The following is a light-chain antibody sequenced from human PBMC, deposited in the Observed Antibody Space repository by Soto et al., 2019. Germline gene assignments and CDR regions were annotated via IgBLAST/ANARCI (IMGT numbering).Light chain of an antibody. Sequence: DIKMTQSPSSLSASVGDRVTITCQASQDISNSISWYQQRPGKAPKLVIHDASTLETGVPSRLSGSGSGTEFTFTITTLQSEDIATYYCHESDCLPLTFGGGTKV. J-gene: IGKJ4*01. CDR1: QDISNS. V-gene: IGKV1-33*01. CDR3: HESDCLPLT. CDR2: DAS.